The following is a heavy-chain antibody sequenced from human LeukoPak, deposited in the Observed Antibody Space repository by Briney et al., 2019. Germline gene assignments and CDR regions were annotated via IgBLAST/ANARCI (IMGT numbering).Heavy chain of an antibody. CDR2: IYYNGST. CDR3: ARTIFGVVITHRPYYYYYYMDV. D-gene: IGHD3-3*01. V-gene: IGHV4-59*01. J-gene: IGHJ6*03. Sequence: XIRQPPGKXXEWIGYIYYNGSTNYNPSLKSRVTISVDTSKNQFSLKLSSVTAADTAVYYCARTIFGVVITHRPYYYYYYMDVWGKGTTVTVSS.